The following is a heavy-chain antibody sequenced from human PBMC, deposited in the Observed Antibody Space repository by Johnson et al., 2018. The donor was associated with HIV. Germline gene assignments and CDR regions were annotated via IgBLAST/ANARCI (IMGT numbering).Heavy chain of an antibody. V-gene: IGHV3-66*01. Sequence: VQLVESGGGLVQPGGSLRLSCAASGFTVSSNYMSWVRQAPGKGLEWVSVIYSGGSAYYADSVQGRFTISRDNSKNTLYLQMNSLKTEDTAVYYCTTGTTVPTWDWGQGTMVTVSS. CDR3: TTGTTVPTWD. CDR2: IYSGGSA. J-gene: IGHJ3*01. CDR1: GFTVSSNY. D-gene: IGHD4-17*01.